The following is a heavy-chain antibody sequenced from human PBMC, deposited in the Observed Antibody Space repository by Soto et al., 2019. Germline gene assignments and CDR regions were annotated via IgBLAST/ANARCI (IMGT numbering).Heavy chain of an antibody. D-gene: IGHD4-4*01. CDR2: IYYSGST. Sequence: SETPSLTCTVSGGSISSYYWSWIRQPPGKGLEWIGYIYYSGSTNYNPSLKSRVTISVDTSKNQFSLKLSSVTAADTAVYYCARGSVTTFLNYYYYGMDVWGQGTTVTVSS. CDR1: GGSISSYY. V-gene: IGHV4-59*01. J-gene: IGHJ6*02. CDR3: ARGSVTTFLNYYYYGMDV.